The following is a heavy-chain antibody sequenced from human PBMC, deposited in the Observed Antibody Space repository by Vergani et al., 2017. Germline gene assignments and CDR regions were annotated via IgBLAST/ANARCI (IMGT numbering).Heavy chain of an antibody. CDR3: ASGYYDSSGPRWYTAPNAFDI. CDR1: GGSISSSSYY. D-gene: IGHD3-22*01. V-gene: IGHV4-39*01. CDR2: IYYSGST. J-gene: IGHJ3*02. Sequence: QVQLQESGPGLVKPSQTLSLTCTVSGGSISSSSYYWGWIRQPPGKGLEWIGSIYYSGSTYYNPSLKSRVTISVDTSKNQFSLKLSSVTAADTAVYYCASGYYDSSGPRWYTAPNAFDIWGQGTMVTVSS.